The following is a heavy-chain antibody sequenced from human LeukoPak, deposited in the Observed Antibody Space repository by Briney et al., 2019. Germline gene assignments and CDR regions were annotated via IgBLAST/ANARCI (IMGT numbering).Heavy chain of an antibody. CDR3: ARLRDGSLDY. Sequence: GESLKISCKGSGYNFTSHWISWVRQMPGKGLEWMGRLDSSDSYTNYSPSFQGHVTISADRSFSTAFLQWSSLRASDTAMYYCARLRDGSLDYWGQGTLVTVSS. CDR1: GYNFTSHW. V-gene: IGHV5-10-1*01. J-gene: IGHJ4*02. CDR2: LDSSDSYT.